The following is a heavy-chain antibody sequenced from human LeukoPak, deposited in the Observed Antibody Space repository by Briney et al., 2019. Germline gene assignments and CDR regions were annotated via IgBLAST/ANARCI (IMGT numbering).Heavy chain of an antibody. CDR3: AHGGGGNYYFDY. CDR2: IYWDDDK. V-gene: IGHV2-5*02. D-gene: IGHD4-23*01. CDR1: GFSFSTSGVG. J-gene: IGHJ4*02. Sequence: SGPTLVKPTQTLTLTCTFSGFSFSTSGVGVGWIRQPPGKALEWLALIYWDDDKRYSPSLKSRLTITKDTSKNQVVLTMTNMDPVDTGTYYCAHGGGGNYYFDYWGQGTLVTVSS.